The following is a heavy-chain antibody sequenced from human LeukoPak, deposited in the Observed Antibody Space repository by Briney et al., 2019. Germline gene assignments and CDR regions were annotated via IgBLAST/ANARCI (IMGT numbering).Heavy chain of an antibody. CDR3: EKVANYHEY. CDR1: GFLLSRYS. CDR2: ISYDGRNK. V-gene: IGHV3-30-3*01. Sequence: GGPLTLFCAVWGFLLSRYSVQGLRRARGEGVEWVGVISYDGRNKHHAHCEKGRLPISRHNSKNTLYLKMNTLSAEDTAVYYCEKVANYHEYWGQGTLVTVSS. D-gene: IGHD1-7*01. J-gene: IGHJ4*02.